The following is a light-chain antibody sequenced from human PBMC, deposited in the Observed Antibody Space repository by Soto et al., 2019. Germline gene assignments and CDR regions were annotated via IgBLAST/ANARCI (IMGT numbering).Light chain of an antibody. CDR2: GAS. V-gene: IGKV1-9*01. J-gene: IGKJ3*01. Sequence: DIQLTQSPFFLSASVGDRVTITCRASQGIRSYLAWYQQSPGKAPELLIYGASPLRIGVASRFSGSGSGTEFTLTISILKLEHYATYFCQQHKILPPSFTFGPGTKVDIK. CDR3: QQHKILPPSFT. CDR1: QGIRSY.